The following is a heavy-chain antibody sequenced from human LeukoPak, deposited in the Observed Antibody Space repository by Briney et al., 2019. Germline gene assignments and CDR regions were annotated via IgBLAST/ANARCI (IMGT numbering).Heavy chain of an antibody. D-gene: IGHD5/OR15-5a*01. CDR2: IYSGGST. CDR3: ARHAKSRDAFDI. Sequence: GGSLRLSCAASGFTVSSNYMSWVRQAPGKGLEWVSVIYSGGSTYYADSVKGRFTISRGNSKNTLYLQMNSLRAEDTAVYYCARHAKSRDAFDIWGQGTMVTVSS. V-gene: IGHV3-66*04. CDR1: GFTVSSNY. J-gene: IGHJ3*02.